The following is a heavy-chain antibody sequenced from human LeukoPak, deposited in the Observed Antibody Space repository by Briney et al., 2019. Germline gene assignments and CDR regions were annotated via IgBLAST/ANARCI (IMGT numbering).Heavy chain of an antibody. CDR1: GYTFTSYD. CDR3: ARGSYYYYGMDV. V-gene: IGHV1-8*01. CDR2: MNPNSGNT. J-gene: IGHJ6*02. Sequence: ASVKVSCKASGYTFTSYDIDWVRQATGQVLEWMGWMNPNSGNTGYAQKFQGRVTMTRNTSISTAYMELSSLRSEDTAVYYCARGSYYYYGMDVWGQGTTVTVSS.